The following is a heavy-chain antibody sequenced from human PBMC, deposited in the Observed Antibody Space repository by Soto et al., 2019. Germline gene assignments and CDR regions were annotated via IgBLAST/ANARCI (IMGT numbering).Heavy chain of an antibody. CDR3: AKVTKRAAAGRYEYYKYGMDV. CDR2: ISGSGGSS. CDR1: GFAFSTYA. V-gene: IGHV3-23*01. J-gene: IGHJ6*02. D-gene: IGHD6-13*01. Sequence: GSLRLSCAASGFAFSTYAMTWVRQAPGKGLEWVSVISGSGGSSYYAASVKGRFTIPRDNSKNTLYLQMNGLRAEDAALYYCAKVTKRAAAGRYEYYKYGMDVWGQGTTVTVSS.